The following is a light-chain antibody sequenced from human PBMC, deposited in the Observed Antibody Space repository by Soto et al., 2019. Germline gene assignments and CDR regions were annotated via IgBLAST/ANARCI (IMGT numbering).Light chain of an antibody. J-gene: IGKJ1*01. Sequence: EIVMTQSPATLSVSLGEIATLSCGASQSVSNNLAWYQQKPGQTPRLLIYGASTRATGFPARFSGSGSGTEFTRTINSLQSEDFAVYYCQQYNNWPRTFGQGTKVDIK. CDR3: QQYNNWPRT. CDR1: QSVSNN. V-gene: IGKV3-15*01. CDR2: GAS.